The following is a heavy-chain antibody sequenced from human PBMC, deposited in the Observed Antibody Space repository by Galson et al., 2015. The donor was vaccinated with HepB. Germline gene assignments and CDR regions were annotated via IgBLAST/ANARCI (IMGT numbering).Heavy chain of an antibody. Sequence: SVKVSCKASGYTFTSYYMHWVRQAPGQGLEWMGIINPSGGSTSYAQKFQGRVTMTRDTSTSTVYMELSSLRSEDTAVYYCARDPHNSGFWSGYDNYFDYWGQGTLVTVSS. D-gene: IGHD3-3*01. CDR2: INPSGGST. CDR1: GYTFTSYY. J-gene: IGHJ4*02. V-gene: IGHV1-46*01. CDR3: ARDPHNSGFWSGYDNYFDY.